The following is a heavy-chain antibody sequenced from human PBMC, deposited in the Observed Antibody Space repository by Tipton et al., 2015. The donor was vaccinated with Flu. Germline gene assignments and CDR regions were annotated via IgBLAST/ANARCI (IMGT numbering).Heavy chain of an antibody. V-gene: IGHV1-18*01. J-gene: IGHJ5*02. CDR3: AGGDFAGDCYSPGP. CDR1: GYTFTNFG. Sequence: QVQLVQSGVEVKKPGASVKVSCKASGYTFTNFGITWVRQAPGQGLEWMGWISGYNGDTNYAEKLQGRVTMTTDASTHTAYMELRSLKSEDTAMYYCAGGDFAGDCYSPGPWGQGTLVTVSS. CDR2: ISGYNGDT. D-gene: IGHD2-21*02.